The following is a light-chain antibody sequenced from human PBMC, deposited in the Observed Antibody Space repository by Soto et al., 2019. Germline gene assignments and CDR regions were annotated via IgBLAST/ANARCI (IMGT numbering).Light chain of an antibody. CDR1: TGAVTSGYY. J-gene: IGLJ3*02. V-gene: IGLV7-43*01. Sequence: QTVVTQEPSLPVSPGETVTLTCASSTGAVTSGYYPNWFQQKPGQAPRPLIYSISNKHSWTPARFSGSLRGDKAALTLSGVQPEDEAEYYCLLYYGGAQVFGGGTKLTVL. CDR3: LLYYGGAQV. CDR2: SIS.